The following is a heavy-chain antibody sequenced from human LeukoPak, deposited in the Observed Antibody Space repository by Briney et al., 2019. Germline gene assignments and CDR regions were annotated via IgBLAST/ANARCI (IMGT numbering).Heavy chain of an antibody. Sequence: PSQTLSFTCTVSGFSIRSGDYYWRWLRQHPDKSLEWIAYIYSTGCTYYNRSLKNRLNISEDASKNQVSLKLTSVTAADSAVYYCARDVVVILPATRSPTFYYYGMDVWGQGTTVTVSS. J-gene: IGHJ6*02. CDR2: IYSTGCT. D-gene: IGHD2/OR15-2a*01. CDR1: GFSIRSGDYY. V-gene: IGHV4-31*03. CDR3: ARDVVVILPATRSPTFYYYGMDV.